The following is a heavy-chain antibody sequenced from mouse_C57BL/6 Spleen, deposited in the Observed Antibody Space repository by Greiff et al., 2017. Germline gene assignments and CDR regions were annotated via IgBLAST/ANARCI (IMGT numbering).Heavy chain of an antibody. Sequence: EVKLMESGGGLVKPGGSLKISCAASGFTFSDYGMHWVRQAPEKGLEWVAYISSGSGTIYYADTVKGRFTISRDNAKNTLFLQMTSLRSEDTAMYYCAREPRSSLGDAMDYWGQGTSVTVSS. CDR1: GFTFSDYG. V-gene: IGHV5-17*01. CDR2: ISSGSGTI. J-gene: IGHJ4*01. D-gene: IGHD1-1*01. CDR3: AREPRSSLGDAMDY.